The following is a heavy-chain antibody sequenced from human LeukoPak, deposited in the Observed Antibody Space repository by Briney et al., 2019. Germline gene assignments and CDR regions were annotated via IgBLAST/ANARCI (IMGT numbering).Heavy chain of an antibody. Sequence: SETLSLTCTVSGGSISSSSYYWGWIRQPPGKGLEWIGSIYSGNTYYNPSLKSRVTISVDTSKNQFALKLRSVTAADTAVYYCASGGGSGTSSFDYWGQGTLVTVSS. J-gene: IGHJ4*02. D-gene: IGHD3-10*01. CDR3: ASGGGSGTSSFDY. CDR2: IYSGNT. V-gene: IGHV4-39*06. CDR1: GGSISSSSYY.